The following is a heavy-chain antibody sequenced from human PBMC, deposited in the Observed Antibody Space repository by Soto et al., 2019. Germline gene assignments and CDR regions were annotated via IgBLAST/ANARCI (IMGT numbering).Heavy chain of an antibody. CDR3: ARMNYYDTSGYPFDY. V-gene: IGHV4-59*01. Sequence: SETLSLTCTVSGGSIRSYYWSWILQPPGKGLEWIGYIYFRGTTNYNPSLKSRVTMSADTSKNQFSLKLNSVTAADTAVYYCARMNYYDTSGYPFDYWGQGMMVTVS. CDR1: GGSIRSYY. D-gene: IGHD3-22*01. J-gene: IGHJ4*02. CDR2: IYFRGTT.